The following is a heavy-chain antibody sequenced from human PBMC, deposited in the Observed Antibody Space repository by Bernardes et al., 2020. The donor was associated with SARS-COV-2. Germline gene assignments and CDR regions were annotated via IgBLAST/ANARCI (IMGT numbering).Heavy chain of an antibody. CDR2: VSGSGHNT. CDR3: AKEGHWVVGYHNGMDV. J-gene: IGHJ6*02. Sequence: GGSLRLSCGASGFTFMSHAMTWVRQAPGKGLEWVSGVSGSGHNTYYADSVKGRFTISRDNSKKIVFLQMDSLRAEDTATYYCAKEGHWVVGYHNGMDVWGQGTTVIVSS. D-gene: IGHD2-15*01. V-gene: IGHV3-23*01. CDR1: GFTFMSHA.